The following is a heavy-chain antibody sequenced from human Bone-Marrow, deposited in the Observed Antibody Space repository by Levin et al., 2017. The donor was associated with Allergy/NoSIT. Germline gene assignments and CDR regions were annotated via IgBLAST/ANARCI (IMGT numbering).Heavy chain of an antibody. CDR1: GNTFSSYA. V-gene: IGHV7-4-1*02. D-gene: IGHD5-18*01. J-gene: IGHJ4*02. CDR3: ASLRGYTLALES. Sequence: ALVKVSCKASGNTFSSYAVNWVRQAPGQGLEWMGWINTRTGDPTYARGFSGRFVFSFDTSVTTAYLLISDLKAEDSAVYYCASLRGYTLALESWGQGTLVTVSS. CDR2: INTRTGDP.